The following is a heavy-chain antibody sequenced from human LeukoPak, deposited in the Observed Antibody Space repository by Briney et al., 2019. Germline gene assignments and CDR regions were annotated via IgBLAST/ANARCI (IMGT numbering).Heavy chain of an antibody. V-gene: IGHV3-23*01. CDR2: ISGSGGGT. J-gene: IGHJ4*02. Sequence: GGSLRLSCEASGVTFSSYVMSWVRQAPGKGPEWVSGISGSGGGTYYADSVKGRFTISRDNSKNTLYVQMNSLRAEDTAVYYCARAPITAAPYYFDYWGQGTLVTVSS. D-gene: IGHD6-13*01. CDR1: GVTFSSYV. CDR3: ARAPITAAPYYFDY.